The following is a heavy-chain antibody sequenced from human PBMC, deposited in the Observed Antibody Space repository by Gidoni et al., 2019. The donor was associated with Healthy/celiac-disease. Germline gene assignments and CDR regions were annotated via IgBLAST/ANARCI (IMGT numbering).Heavy chain of an antibody. D-gene: IGHD5-12*01. Sequence: EVQLVESGGGLVQPGGSLRLSCAASGFTFSSYWMSWVRQAPGKGLEWVANIKQDGSEKYYVDSVKGRFTISRDNAKNSLYLQMNSLRAEDTAVYYCARGAVATIWRSYYYYYMDVWGKGTTVTVSS. V-gene: IGHV3-7*03. CDR1: GFTFSSYW. CDR2: IKQDGSEK. CDR3: ARGAVATIWRSYYYYYMDV. J-gene: IGHJ6*03.